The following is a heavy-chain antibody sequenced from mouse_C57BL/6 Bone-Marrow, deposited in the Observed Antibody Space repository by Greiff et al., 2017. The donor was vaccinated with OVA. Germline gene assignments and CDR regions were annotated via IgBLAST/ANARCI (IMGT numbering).Heavy chain of an antibody. V-gene: IGHV5-4*01. CDR3: AREGLRPYFYY. D-gene: IGHD2-4*01. CDR2: ISDGGSYT. Sequence: EVQVVESGGGLVKPGGSLKLSCAASGFTFSSYAMSWVRQTPEKRLEWVATISDGGSYTYYPDNVKGRFTISRDKAKNNLYLQMSHLKSEDTAMYYCAREGLRPYFYYWGQGTTLTVSS. J-gene: IGHJ2*01. CDR1: GFTFSSYA.